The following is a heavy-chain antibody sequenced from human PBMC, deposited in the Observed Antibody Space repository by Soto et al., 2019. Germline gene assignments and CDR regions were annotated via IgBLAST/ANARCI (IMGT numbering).Heavy chain of an antibody. CDR3: ARSGATTVVTPSIFDY. J-gene: IGHJ4*02. V-gene: IGHV4-38-2*02. CDR2: IYHSGST. Sequence: SETLSLTCTVSGYSISSGYYWGWIRQPPGKGLEWIGSIYHSGSTYYNPSLKSRVTISVDTSKNQFSLKLSSVTAADTAVYYCARSGATTVVTPSIFDYWGQGTLVTVSS. CDR1: GYSISSGYY. D-gene: IGHD1-26*01.